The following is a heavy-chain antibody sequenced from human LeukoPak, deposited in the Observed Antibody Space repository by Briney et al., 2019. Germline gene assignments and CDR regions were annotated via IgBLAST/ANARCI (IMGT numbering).Heavy chain of an antibody. CDR2: ISSEAHGGTT. CDR3: TEGISF. CDR1: GFSFVTAW. V-gene: IGHV3-15*01. Sequence: GGSLRLSCAASGFSFVTAWMSWVCQAPGKGLEWVGRISSEAHGGTTDYAAPVKGRYTISRDDSKNTLFLQMNSLKTEDTAIYYCTEGISFWGQGTMVTVSA. J-gene: IGHJ3*01.